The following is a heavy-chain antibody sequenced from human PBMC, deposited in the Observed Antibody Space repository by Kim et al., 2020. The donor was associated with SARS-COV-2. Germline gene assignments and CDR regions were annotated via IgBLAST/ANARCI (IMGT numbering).Heavy chain of an antibody. J-gene: IGHJ1*01. CDR1: GGSFSGYY. Sequence: SETLSLTCAVYGGSFSGYYWSWIRQPPGKGLEWIGEINHSGSTNYNPSLKSRVTITVDTSKNKFSLKLITVIAADTTVLYCARGLPHLPYGDYGSFEY. D-gene: IGHD4-17*01. CDR2: INHSGST. CDR3: ARGLPHLPYGDYGSFEY. V-gene: IGHV4-34*01.